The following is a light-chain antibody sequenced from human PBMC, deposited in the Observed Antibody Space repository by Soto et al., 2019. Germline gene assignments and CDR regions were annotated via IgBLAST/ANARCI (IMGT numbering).Light chain of an antibody. CDR1: SSNIGSNY. J-gene: IGLJ2*01. Sequence: QSVLTQPLSASGTPGQRVTISCSGSSSNIGSNYVYWYQQLPGTAPKLLIYRNNQRPSGVPDRFSGSKSGTSASLAISGLRSEDEADYYCAAWDDSLSARVVFGGGTKLTVL. V-gene: IGLV1-47*01. CDR3: AAWDDSLSARVV. CDR2: RNN.